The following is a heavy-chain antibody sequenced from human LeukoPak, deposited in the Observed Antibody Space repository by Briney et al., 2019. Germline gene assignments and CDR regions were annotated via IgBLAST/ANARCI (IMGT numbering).Heavy chain of an antibody. J-gene: IGHJ4*02. D-gene: IGHD3-10*01. V-gene: IGHV3-21*01. CDR2: ISSSSSYI. CDR3: ARDFAGRGDY. Sequence: GGSLRLSCAASGFTLKTYSMNWVRQAPGKGLEWVSSISSSSSYIYYADSVKGRFTISRDNAKNSLYLQMNSLRAEDTAVYYCARDFAGRGDYWGQGILVTVSS. CDR1: GFTLKTYS.